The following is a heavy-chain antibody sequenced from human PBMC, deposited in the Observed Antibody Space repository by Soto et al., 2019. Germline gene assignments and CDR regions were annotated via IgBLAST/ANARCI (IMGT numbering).Heavy chain of an antibody. CDR3: ARDSGSYYSAGAFAI. CDR1: GYTFTSYG. J-gene: IGHJ3*02. Sequence: ASVQVSCKASGYTFTSYGIGWVRPAPGQGLEWMGWISAYNGNTNYAQKLQGRVTMTTDTSTSTAYMELRSLRSDDTAVYYCARDSGSYYSAGAFAIWGQGTMVTVS. V-gene: IGHV1-18*01. D-gene: IGHD1-26*01. CDR2: ISAYNGNT.